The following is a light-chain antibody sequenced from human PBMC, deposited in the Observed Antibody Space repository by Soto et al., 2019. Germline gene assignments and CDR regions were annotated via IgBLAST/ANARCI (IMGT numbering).Light chain of an antibody. CDR3: AAWDDNMSGFYV. J-gene: IGLJ1*01. Sequence: SVLTQAPPAFGTPGARGTLPFFGNAPNFGRNYVYWYQQLPGTAPKLLIYRNSQRPSGVPDRFSGSKSGTSASLAISGLRSEDEADYYCAAWDDNMSGFYVFGDGTKVTVL. V-gene: IGLV1-47*01. CDR2: RNS. CDR1: APNFGRNY.